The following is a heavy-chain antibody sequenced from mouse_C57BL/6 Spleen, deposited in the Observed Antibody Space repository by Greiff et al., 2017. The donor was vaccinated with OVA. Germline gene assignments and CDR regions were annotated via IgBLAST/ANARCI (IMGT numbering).Heavy chain of an antibody. V-gene: IGHV1-76*01. D-gene: IGHD2-5*01. J-gene: IGHJ4*01. CDR2: IYPGSGNT. Sequence: QVQLQQSGAELVRPGASVKLSCKASGYTFTDYYINWVKQRPGQGLEWIARIYPGSGNTYYNEKFKGKATLTAEQSSSTAYMQLSSLTSEDAAVYFCARKAYYSNYGAMDYWGQGTSVTVSS. CDR1: GYTFTDYY. CDR3: ARKAYYSNYGAMDY.